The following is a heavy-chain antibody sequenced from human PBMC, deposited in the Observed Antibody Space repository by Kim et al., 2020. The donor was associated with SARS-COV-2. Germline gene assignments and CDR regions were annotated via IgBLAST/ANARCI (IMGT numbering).Heavy chain of an antibody. V-gene: IGHV3-30*18. J-gene: IGHJ4*01. CDR2: ISYDGSNK. Sequence: GGSLRLSCAASGFTFSSYGMHWVRQAPGKGLEWVAVISYDGSNKYYADSVKGRFTISRDNSKNTLYLQMNSLRAEDTAVYYCAKDGEVWYQLLYYSFDY. D-gene: IGHD2-2*02. CDR1: GFTFSSYG. CDR3: AKDGEVWYQLLYYSFDY.